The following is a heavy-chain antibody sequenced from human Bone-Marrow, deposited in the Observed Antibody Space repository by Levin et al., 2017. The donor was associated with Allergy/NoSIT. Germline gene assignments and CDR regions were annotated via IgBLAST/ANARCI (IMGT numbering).Heavy chain of an antibody. V-gene: IGHV1-58*01. CDR3: AAVHCSSTSCSRGMDV. Sequence: SVKVSCKASGFTFTSSAVQWVRQARGQRLEWIGWIVVGSGNTNYAQKFQERVTITRDMSTSTAYMELSSLRSEDTAVYYWAAVHCSSTSCSRGMDVWGQGTTVTVSS. CDR1: GFTFTSSA. CDR2: IVVGSGNT. D-gene: IGHD2-2*01. J-gene: IGHJ6*02.